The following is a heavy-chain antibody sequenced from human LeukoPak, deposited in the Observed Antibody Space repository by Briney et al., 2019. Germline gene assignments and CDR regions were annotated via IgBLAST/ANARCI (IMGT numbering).Heavy chain of an antibody. CDR1: GFTFSSYG. CDR3: AKDGVTPYYFDY. V-gene: IGHV3-30*02. Sequence: PGGSLRLSCAASGFTFSSYGMHWVRQAPGKGLEWVAFIRYDGSNKYYADSVKGRFTISRDNSKNTLYLQMNSLRAEDTAVYYGAKDGVTPYYFDYWGQGTLVTVSS. CDR2: IRYDGSNK. D-gene: IGHD2-21*02. J-gene: IGHJ4*02.